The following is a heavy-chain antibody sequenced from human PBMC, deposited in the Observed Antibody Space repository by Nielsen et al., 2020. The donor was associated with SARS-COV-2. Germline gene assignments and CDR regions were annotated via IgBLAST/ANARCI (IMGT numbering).Heavy chain of an antibody. D-gene: IGHD5-12*01. J-gene: IGHJ6*02. CDR1: GFTFSSYW. V-gene: IGHV3-7*01. CDR2: IKQDGSEK. CDR3: AKSGFIVAGVYHGLDV. Sequence: GESLKISCAASGFTFSSYWMSWVRQAPGKGLEWVANIKQDGSEKYYVDSVKGRFTISRDNAKNSLYLQMNSLRAEDTAVYYCAKSGFIVAGVYHGLDVWGHGTTVTVSS.